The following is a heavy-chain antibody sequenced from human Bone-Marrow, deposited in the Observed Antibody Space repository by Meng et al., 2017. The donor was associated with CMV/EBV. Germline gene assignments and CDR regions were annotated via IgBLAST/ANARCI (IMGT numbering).Heavy chain of an antibody. J-gene: IGHJ6*02. CDR2: ISYDGSNK. D-gene: IGHD3-10*01. Sequence: GRSLRLSCAVSVFTFSSYAMHWVRQAPGKGLEWVAVISYDGSNKYYADSVKGRFTITRDNSKNTLYLQMNSLRAEDTAVYYCARDMVRGDGYCYGMDFWGQGTTVTVSS. V-gene: IGHV3-30-3*01. CDR1: VFTFSSYA. CDR3: ARDMVRGDGYCYGMDF.